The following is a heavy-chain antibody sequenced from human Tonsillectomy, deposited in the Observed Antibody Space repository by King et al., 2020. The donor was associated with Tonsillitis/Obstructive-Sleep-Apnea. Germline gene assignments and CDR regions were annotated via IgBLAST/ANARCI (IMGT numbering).Heavy chain of an antibody. V-gene: IGHV4-4*02. J-gene: IGHJ3*02. D-gene: IGHD3-3*01. Sequence: QLQESGPGLVKPSGTLSLTCAVSGGSVSNSDWWSWGRQPPGKGLEWIGESYHSGTTKYNPSLMSRVTISVDMSKKQFSLRLSSVTAADTAGYYCARAEYDPDAFDIWGQGTMVIVSS. CDR2: SYHSGTT. CDR1: GGSVSNSDW. CDR3: ARAEYDPDAFDI.